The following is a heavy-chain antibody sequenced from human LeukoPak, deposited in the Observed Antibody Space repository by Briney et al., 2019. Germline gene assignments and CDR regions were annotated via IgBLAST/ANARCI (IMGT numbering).Heavy chain of an antibody. D-gene: IGHD3-10*01. CDR1: GFTFSSSW. J-gene: IGHJ4*02. CDR2: IREDGREK. CDR3: ARGGRPDY. Sequence: GGSPRLSCATSGFTFSSSWMSWVRQAPGKGLECVANIREDGREKYYVDSVKGRFTISRDNAKNSLYLQMSSLRAEDTAVYYCARGGRPDYWGQGTLVTVSS. V-gene: IGHV3-7*01.